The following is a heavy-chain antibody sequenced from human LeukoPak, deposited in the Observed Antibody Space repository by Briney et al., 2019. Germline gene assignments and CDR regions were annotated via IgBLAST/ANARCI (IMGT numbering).Heavy chain of an antibody. V-gene: IGHV4-34*01. D-gene: IGHD3-10*01. CDR3: ARGLKIPPTPWEKRNGSGSYPRAYWFDP. CDR1: GGSFSGYY. J-gene: IGHJ5*02. Sequence: PSETLSLTCAVYGGSFSGYYWSWIRQPPGKGLEWIGEINHSGSTNYNPSLKSRVTISVDTSKNQFSLKLSSVTAADTAVYYCARGLKIPPTPWEKRNGSGSYPRAYWFDPWGQGTLVTVSS. CDR2: INHSGST.